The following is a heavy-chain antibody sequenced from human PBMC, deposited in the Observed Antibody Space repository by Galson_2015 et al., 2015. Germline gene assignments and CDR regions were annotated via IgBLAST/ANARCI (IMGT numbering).Heavy chain of an antibody. V-gene: IGHV3-53*01. J-gene: IGHJ4*02. CDR2: IYSGGKT. Sequence: SLRLSCAASGLTVSSNDMSWVRQAPGKGLEWVSTIYSGGKTYYADSVKGRFTISGDNVKNTLYLQMSSLRVEDTAVYYCATMKVGGLIQNYFDYWGQGALVTVSS. CDR3: ATMKVGGLIQNYFDY. CDR1: GLTVSSND. D-gene: IGHD3-16*01.